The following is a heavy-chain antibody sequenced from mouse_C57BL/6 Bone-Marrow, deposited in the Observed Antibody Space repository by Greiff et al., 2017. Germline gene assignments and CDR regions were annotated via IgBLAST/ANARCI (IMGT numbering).Heavy chain of an antibody. CDR1: GYTFTSYW. Sequence: QVQLQQPGAELVKPGASVKLSCKASGYTFTSYWMHWVKQRPGQGLEWIGMIHPNSGSTNYNEKFKSKATLTVDTSSSTAYMQLSSRTSEDAAVYYCAIWLLPFAYWGQGTLVTVSA. V-gene: IGHV1-64*01. J-gene: IGHJ3*01. CDR2: IHPNSGST. D-gene: IGHD2-2*01. CDR3: AIWLLPFAY.